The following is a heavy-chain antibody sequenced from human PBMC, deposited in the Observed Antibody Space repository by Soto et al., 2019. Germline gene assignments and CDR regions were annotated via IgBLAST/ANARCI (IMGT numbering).Heavy chain of an antibody. D-gene: IGHD3-16*01. CDR1: GFTFTSYW. V-gene: IGHV3-7*02. CDR3: VTDHDDQGWGAY. CDR2: INQEASEK. Sequence: EVQLVESGGGLVQPGGSLRLSCAASGFTFTSYWMDWVRQAPGKGLEWVAIINQEASEKHYVNTVRGRFTISRDKAKNSLCLERDSLRAEDTAVYYCVTDHDDQGWGAYWGQGTLVTVST. J-gene: IGHJ4*02.